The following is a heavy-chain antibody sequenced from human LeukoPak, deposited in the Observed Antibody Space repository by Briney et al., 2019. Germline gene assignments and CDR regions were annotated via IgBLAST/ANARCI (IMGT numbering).Heavy chain of an antibody. CDR1: GFTYSSYA. J-gene: IGHJ4*02. CDR2: ISGSGGST. V-gene: IGHV3-23*01. Sequence: GGSLRLSCAASGFTYSSYAMSWVRQAPGKGLEWVSAISGSGGSTYYADSVKGRFTISRDNSKNTLYLQMNSLRAEDTAVYYCAKGQDWPPGSDYFDYWGQGTLVTVSS. D-gene: IGHD1-14*01. CDR3: AKGQDWPPGSDYFDY.